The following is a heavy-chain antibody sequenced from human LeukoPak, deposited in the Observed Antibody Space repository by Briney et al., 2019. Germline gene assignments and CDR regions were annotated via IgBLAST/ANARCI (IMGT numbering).Heavy chain of an antibody. V-gene: IGHV3-21*01. Sequence: GGSLRLSCAASGFTFSSYSMNWVRQAPGKGLEWVSSISSSSSYIYYADSVKGRFTISRDNAKNSLYLQMNSLRAEDTAVYYCARDKGSFGGVLAFDYWGQGTLVTVSS. CDR1: GFTFSSYS. CDR2: ISSSSSYI. D-gene: IGHD3-16*02. J-gene: IGHJ4*02. CDR3: ARDKGSFGGVLAFDY.